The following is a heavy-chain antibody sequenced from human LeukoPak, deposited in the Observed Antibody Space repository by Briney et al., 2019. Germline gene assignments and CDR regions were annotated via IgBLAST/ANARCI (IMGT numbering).Heavy chain of an antibody. V-gene: IGHV3-53*01. J-gene: IGHJ4*02. CDR2: IYSDNT. CDR3: ARRAGAYSHPYDY. Sequence: GGSLRLSCAASGFTFSNYWMHWVRQGPGKGLEWVSFIYSDNTHYSDSVKGRFTISRDNSKNTLYLQMNSLRAEDTAVYYCARRAGAYSHPYDYWGQGTLVTVSS. CDR1: GFTFSNYW. D-gene: IGHD4/OR15-4a*01.